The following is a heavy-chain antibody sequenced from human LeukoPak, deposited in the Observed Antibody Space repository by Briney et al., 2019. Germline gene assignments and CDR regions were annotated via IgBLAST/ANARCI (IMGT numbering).Heavy chain of an antibody. V-gene: IGHV4-4*02. D-gene: IGHD2/OR15-2a*01. Sequence: PSGTLSLTCAVSGGSISSSNWWSWVRQPPGKGLEWIGSIYYSGSTYYNPSLKSRVTISVDTSKNQFSLKLSSVTAADTAAYYCARHSYYFLGFFDYWGQGNLVNVSS. CDR2: IYYSGST. J-gene: IGHJ4*02. CDR1: GGSISSSNW. CDR3: ARHSYYFLGFFDY.